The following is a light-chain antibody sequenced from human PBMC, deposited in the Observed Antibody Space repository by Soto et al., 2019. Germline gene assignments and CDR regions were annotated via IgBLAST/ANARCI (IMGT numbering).Light chain of an antibody. V-gene: IGLV6-57*04. Sequence: NFMLTQPHSVSESPGKTVTISCTRSSGSIASNYVQWYQQRPGSAPTTVIYEDNQRPSGVADRFSGSIDSSSNSASLTISGLKDEDEADYYCQSYDSSNVVFGGGTKVTVL. CDR1: SGSIASNY. J-gene: IGLJ2*01. CDR3: QSYDSSNVV. CDR2: EDN.